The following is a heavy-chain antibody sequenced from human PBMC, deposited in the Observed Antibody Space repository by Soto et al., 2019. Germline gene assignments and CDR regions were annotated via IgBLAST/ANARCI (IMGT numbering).Heavy chain of an antibody. CDR2: IYPGDSDT. CDR3: ARLVYCGGDCHPPLDY. V-gene: IGHV5-51*01. J-gene: IGHJ4*02. CDR1: GYSFTSYW. D-gene: IGHD2-21*02. Sequence: PGESLKISCKGSGYSFTSYWIGWVLQMPWKGLEWMGIIYPGDSDTRYSPSFQGQVTISADKSISTAYLQWSSLKASDTAMYYCARLVYCGGDCHPPLDYWGQGTLVTVSS.